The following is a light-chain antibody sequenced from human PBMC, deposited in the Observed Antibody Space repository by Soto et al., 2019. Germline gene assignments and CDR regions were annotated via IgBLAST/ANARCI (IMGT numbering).Light chain of an antibody. V-gene: IGKV3-11*01. Sequence: EIVLTQSPATLSLSPGERATLSCRASQSIRSYLAWYQQKPGQAPRLLIYDASNRATGIPARFSGSGSGTDFALTISSLETEDFAVYYCQQRSCWPLTFGGGTKLEIK. J-gene: IGKJ4*01. CDR1: QSIRSY. CDR2: DAS. CDR3: QQRSCWPLT.